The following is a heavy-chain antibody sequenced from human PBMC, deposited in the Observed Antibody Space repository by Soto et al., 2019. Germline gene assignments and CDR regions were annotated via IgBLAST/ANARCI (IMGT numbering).Heavy chain of an antibody. CDR1: GGSISSYY. Sequence: SETLSLTCTVSGGSISSYYWSWIRQPPGKGLEWIGYIYYSGSTNYNPSLKSRVTISVDTSKNQFSLKLSSVTAADTAVYYCARHVIRIPDGEERSRRAPNWFDPWGQGTLVTVSS. V-gene: IGHV4-59*08. J-gene: IGHJ5*02. CDR2: IYYSGST. D-gene: IGHD3-10*01. CDR3: ARHVIRIPDGEERSRRAPNWFDP.